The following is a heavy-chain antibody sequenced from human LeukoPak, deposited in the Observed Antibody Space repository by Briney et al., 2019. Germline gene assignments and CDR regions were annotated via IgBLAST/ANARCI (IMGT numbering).Heavy chain of an antibody. Sequence: GGSLRLSCAASGFTFSSYSMNWVRQAPGKGLEWVGRIESKTDGETTDYATPVKDRFIISRDDSTNTLYLQMNSLKSEDTAVYYCSTYGSDRKFDYWGQGTLVTVSS. CDR3: STYGSDRKFDY. J-gene: IGHJ4*02. V-gene: IGHV3-15*04. CDR2: IESKTDGETT. CDR1: GFTFSSYS. D-gene: IGHD3-10*01.